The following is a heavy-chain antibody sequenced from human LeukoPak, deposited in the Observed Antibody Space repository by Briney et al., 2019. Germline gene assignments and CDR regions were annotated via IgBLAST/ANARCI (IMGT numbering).Heavy chain of an antibody. J-gene: IGHJ3*02. CDR3: ASSRFGEPYRPYKAAFDI. V-gene: IGHV6-1*01. CDR2: TYYRSKVYN. D-gene: IGHD3-10*01. Sequence: SQTLSLTCAVSGDSVSSNSAAWNWIRQSRSRGLEWLGRTYYRSKVYNDYAGSVKSRITITPHTSKNQFSLQLNSVTPEDTAVYYCASSRFGEPYRPYKAAFDIWGQGTMVTVSS. CDR1: GDSVSSNSAA.